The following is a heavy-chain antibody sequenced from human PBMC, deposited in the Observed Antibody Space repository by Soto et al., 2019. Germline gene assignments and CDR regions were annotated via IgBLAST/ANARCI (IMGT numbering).Heavy chain of an antibody. Sequence: GGSLRLSCASSGFTFRSFTMNWVRQAPGKGLEWVSTISSNSAYIYYTDALRGRFTISRDNAKNSLHLQMNSLRAEDTAVYYCTRDASRDSSARGWFDPWGPGTRVTAPQ. CDR1: GFTFRSFT. J-gene: IGHJ5*02. V-gene: IGHV3-21*01. CDR3: TRDASRDSSARGWFDP. D-gene: IGHD6-13*01. CDR2: ISSNSAYI.